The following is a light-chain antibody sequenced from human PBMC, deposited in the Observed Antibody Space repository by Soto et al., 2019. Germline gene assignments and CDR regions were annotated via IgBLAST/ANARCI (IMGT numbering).Light chain of an antibody. V-gene: IGKV1-39*01. CDR3: QQSYRTPYT. Sequence: DIQMTQSPSSLSASVGDRVTITCRASQSISNYLNWYQQKPGKAPKVLIYAASSLQSGVPSRFSGSGSGTDFTLTISSLQPEDFATYYCQQSYRTPYTFGQGTKLEIK. J-gene: IGKJ2*01. CDR1: QSISNY. CDR2: AAS.